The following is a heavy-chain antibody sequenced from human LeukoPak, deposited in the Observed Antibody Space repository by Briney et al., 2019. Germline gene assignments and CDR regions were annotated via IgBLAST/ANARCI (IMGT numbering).Heavy chain of an antibody. CDR1: GFTLSSYG. V-gene: IGHV3-30*02. CDR2: IRYDANNK. D-gene: IGHD3-22*01. J-gene: IGHJ4*02. CDR3: ARAPRAYYYDSSGRDYFDY. Sequence: GGSLRLSCAASGFTLSSYGMHWVRQAPGKGLEWVAFIRYDANNKYYADSVKGRFTISRDNSKNTLYLQMNSLRAEDTAVYYCARAPRAYYYDSSGRDYFDYWGQGTLVTVSS.